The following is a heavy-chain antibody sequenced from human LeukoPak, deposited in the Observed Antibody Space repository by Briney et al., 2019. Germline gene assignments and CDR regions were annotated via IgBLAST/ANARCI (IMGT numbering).Heavy chain of an antibody. J-gene: IGHJ4*02. CDR1: GGSFSGYY. V-gene: IGHV4-34*01. Sequence: SETLSLTCAVYGGSFSGYYWSWIRQPPGKGLEWIGEIHHSGSTNYNPSLKSRVTISVDTSKNQFSLKLSSVTAADTAVYYCAGAPIAAAGTRLGYWGQGTLVTVSS. D-gene: IGHD6-13*01. CDR3: AGAPIAAAGTRLGY. CDR2: IHHSGST.